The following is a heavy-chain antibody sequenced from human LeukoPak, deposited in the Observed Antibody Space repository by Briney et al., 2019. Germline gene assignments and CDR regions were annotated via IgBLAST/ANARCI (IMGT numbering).Heavy chain of an antibody. J-gene: IGHJ5*02. CDR3: ATFCSGGDCYSFAP. V-gene: IGHV3-23*01. CDR2: IIGSGGST. Sequence: GGSLRLSCAASGFTFSNYAMTWVRQAPGKGLEWVSTIIGSGGSTDYADSVKGRFTISRDNSKDTLFLQMDSLRVEDTAVYYCATFCSGGDCYSFAPWGQGTLVTVSS. CDR1: GFTFSNYA. D-gene: IGHD2-15*01.